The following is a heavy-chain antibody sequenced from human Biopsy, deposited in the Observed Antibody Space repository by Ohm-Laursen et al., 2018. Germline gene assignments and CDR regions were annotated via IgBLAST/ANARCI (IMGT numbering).Heavy chain of an antibody. J-gene: IGHJ5*02. CDR2: IDTINGGA. V-gene: IGHV1-2*02. CDR3: ARERDP. CDR1: GYTFTDYY. Sequence: GASVKVSCKASGYTFTDYYVHWVRQAPGHGLEWTGWIDTINGGARYAQKFQGRVTMTRDTSISTAYMELSRLTSDDTAVYYCARERDPWGQGTLVTVSS.